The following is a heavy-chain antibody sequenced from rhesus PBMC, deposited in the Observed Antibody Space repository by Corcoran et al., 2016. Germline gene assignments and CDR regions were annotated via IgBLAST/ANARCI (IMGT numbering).Heavy chain of an antibody. Sequence: QVQLQESGPAVVKPSETLSLTCAVSGGSISSSNWWSWIRQSPGKGLEWIGGIYGSGGSTENNPSLKSRVTISKDTSKNQFSLKLGSVTAADTAVYYCARQWGIVVIIGYFDLWGPGTPITISS. CDR3: ARQWGIVVIIGYFDL. D-gene: IGHD3-28*01. CDR1: GGSISSSNW. V-gene: IGHV4-93*02. J-gene: IGHJ2*01. CDR2: IYGSGGST.